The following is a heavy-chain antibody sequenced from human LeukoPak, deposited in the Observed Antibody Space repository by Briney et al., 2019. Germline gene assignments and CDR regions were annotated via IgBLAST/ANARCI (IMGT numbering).Heavy chain of an antibody. CDR2: ISGSGSNT. D-gene: IGHD2-15*01. Sequence: GGSLRLSCATSGFTFNNYAMNWIRQAPGKGLEWVSVISGSGSNTYYTDSVKGRFSISRDDSKSTLYLQLNSLRAEDTALYYCARCTGGTCYLPLDYWGQGTLVTVSS. J-gene: IGHJ4*02. CDR1: GFTFNNYA. V-gene: IGHV3-23*01. CDR3: ARCTGGTCYLPLDY.